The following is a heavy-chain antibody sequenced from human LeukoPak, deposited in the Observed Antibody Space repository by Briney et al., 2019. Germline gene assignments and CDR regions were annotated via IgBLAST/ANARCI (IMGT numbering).Heavy chain of an antibody. V-gene: IGHV3-74*01. CDR2: AKSDGSYT. J-gene: IGHJ5*02. CDR1: GFTFSDYW. CDR3: ARDQVGP. D-gene: IGHD1-26*01. Sequence: PGGSLRLSCTASGFTFSDYWMHWVRQAPGKGLVWVSRAKSDGSYTNYADSVKGRFTISRDNAKNMLFLEMNSLRVDDTAVYYCARDQVGPWGQGTLVTVSS.